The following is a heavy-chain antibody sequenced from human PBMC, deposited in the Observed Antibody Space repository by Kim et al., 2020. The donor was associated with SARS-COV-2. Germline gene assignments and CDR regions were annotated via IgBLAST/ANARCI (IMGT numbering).Heavy chain of an antibody. CDR3: ARDVGIAGGYSFGMDV. J-gene: IGHJ6*02. CDR1: GYIFTGHY. D-gene: IGHD2-21*01. Sequence: ASVKVSCKASGYIFTGHYMHWVRQAPGQGLEWMGRINPNNGATNFAQKFQGRVTVTRDTSITTVFMDLSRLTSDDTAVYYCARDVGIAGGYSFGMDVWGQGTTVSVS. CDR2: INPNNGAT. V-gene: IGHV1-2*06.